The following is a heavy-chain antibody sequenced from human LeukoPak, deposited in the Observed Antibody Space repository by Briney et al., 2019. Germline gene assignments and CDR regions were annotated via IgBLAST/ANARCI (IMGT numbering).Heavy chain of an antibody. V-gene: IGHV3-23*01. CDR2: ISGSGGST. CDR1: GFTFSSYA. CDR3: AKDPTSSARRNWFDP. Sequence: GACLRLSCAASGFTFSSYAMSWVRQAPGKGLEWVSAISGSGGSTYYADSVKGRFTISRDNSKNTLYLQMNSLRAEDTAVYYCAKDPTSSARRNWFDPWGQGTLVTVSS. D-gene: IGHD2-2*01. J-gene: IGHJ5*02.